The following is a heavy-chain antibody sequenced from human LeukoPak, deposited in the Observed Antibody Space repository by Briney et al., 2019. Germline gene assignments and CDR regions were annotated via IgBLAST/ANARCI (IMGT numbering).Heavy chain of an antibody. CDR1: GASISSSF. V-gene: IGHV4-59*01. J-gene: IGHJ5*02. D-gene: IGHD5/OR15-5a*01. CDR3: ARRMTVSATNWFDP. Sequence: SETLSLTCTVSGASISSSFWTWIRQSPGKGLEWLAYIYYTGSTNLNPSLKSRLTISVDTSKNQFSLRLSSVTAADTAIYYCARRMTVSATNWFDPWGQGTLVTVSS. CDR2: IYYTGST.